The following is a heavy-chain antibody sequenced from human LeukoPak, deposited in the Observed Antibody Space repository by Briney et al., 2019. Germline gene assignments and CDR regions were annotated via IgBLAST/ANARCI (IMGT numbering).Heavy chain of an antibody. J-gene: IGHJ5*02. V-gene: IGHV4-34*01. D-gene: IGHD6-13*01. Sequence: PSETLSLTCSVYGGSFSPYYWSWVRQPPGEGLEWIGSIYYSGSTYYNPSLKSRVTISVDTSTNQFSLKLSSVTATDTALYYCARGYSSSWYYNWFDPWGQGTLVTVSS. CDR3: ARGYSSSWYYNWFDP. CDR2: IYYSGST. CDR1: GGSFSPYY.